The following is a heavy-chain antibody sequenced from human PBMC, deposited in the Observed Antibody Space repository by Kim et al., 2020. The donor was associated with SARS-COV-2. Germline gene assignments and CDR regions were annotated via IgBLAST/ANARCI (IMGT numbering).Heavy chain of an antibody. V-gene: IGHV3-21*01. D-gene: IGHD2-15*01. Sequence: GGSLRLSCAASGFTFSSYSMNWVRQAPGKGLEWVSSISSSSSYIYYADSVKGRFTISRDNAKNSLYLQMNSLRAEDTAVYYCARHCSGGSCYSDAFDIWGQGTMVTVSS. CDR1: GFTFSSYS. J-gene: IGHJ3*02. CDR2: ISSSSSYI. CDR3: ARHCSGGSCYSDAFDI.